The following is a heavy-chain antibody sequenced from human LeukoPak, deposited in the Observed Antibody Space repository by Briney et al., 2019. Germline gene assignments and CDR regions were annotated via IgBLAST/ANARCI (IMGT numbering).Heavy chain of an antibody. V-gene: IGHV3-53*01. CDR1: GFTFSSYA. CDR2: IYTGGTT. CDR3: ARDSSINWSRNGMDV. J-gene: IGHJ6*02. Sequence: GGSLRLSCAASGFTFSSYAMSWVRQAPGKGLEWVSVIYTGGTTYYADSAKGRFTISRDNSENTVYLQMNSLRADDTAVYYCARDSSINWSRNGMDVWGQGTTVTVSS. D-gene: IGHD6-13*01.